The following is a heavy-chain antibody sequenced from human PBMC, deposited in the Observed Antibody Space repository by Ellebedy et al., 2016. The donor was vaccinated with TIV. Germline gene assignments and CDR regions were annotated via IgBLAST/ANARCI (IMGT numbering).Heavy chain of an antibody. CDR3: AIILTGYSSFDY. D-gene: IGHD3-9*01. J-gene: IGHJ4*02. CDR2: INPSSNYT. Sequence: ASVKVSXXASGYTFNNYYMHWVRQAPGQGLEWIGIINPSSNYTTYAQKFQGRVTVTRDTSTSTVYLELTSLRSEDTALYYCAIILTGYSSFDYWGRGTLVTVSS. CDR1: GYTFNNYY. V-gene: IGHV1-46*02.